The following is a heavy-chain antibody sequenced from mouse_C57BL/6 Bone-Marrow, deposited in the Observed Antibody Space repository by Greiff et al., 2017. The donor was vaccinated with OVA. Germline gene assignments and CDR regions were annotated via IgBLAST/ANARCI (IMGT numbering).Heavy chain of an antibody. Sequence: QVQLKQSGAELVRPGTSVKMSCKASGYTFTNYWIGWAKQRPGHGLEWIGDIYPGGGYTNYNEKFKGKATLTADKSSSTAYMQFSSLTSEDSAIYYCARSGSRASMDYWGQGTSVTVSS. J-gene: IGHJ4*01. CDR2: IYPGGGYT. D-gene: IGHD1-1*01. CDR3: ARSGSRASMDY. V-gene: IGHV1-63*01. CDR1: GYTFTNYW.